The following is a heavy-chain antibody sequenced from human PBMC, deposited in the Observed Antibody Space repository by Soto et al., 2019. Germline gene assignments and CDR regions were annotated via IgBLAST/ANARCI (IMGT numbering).Heavy chain of an antibody. J-gene: IGHJ3*01. CDR2: FIPMIGTA. CDR1: GGTFSIYT. D-gene: IGHD2-8*02. CDR3: ARVYWTLAPERYWDFDV. V-gene: IGHV1-69*08. Sequence: QVQLVQSGAEVKRPGSSINISCKASGGTFSIYTVSWVRQAPGQGLEWMGRFIPMIGTANYAQNAQGRVTLDEDKSPSPVYMELSSVAPQDTSLYYCARVYWTLAPERYWDFDVWGQGTAVTVSP.